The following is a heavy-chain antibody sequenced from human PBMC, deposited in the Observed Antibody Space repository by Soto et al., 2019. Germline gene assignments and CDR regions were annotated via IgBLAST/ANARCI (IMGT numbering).Heavy chain of an antibody. CDR2: IYSGGST. J-gene: IGHJ2*01. V-gene: IGHV3-53*01. Sequence: GGSLRLSCAASGFTVSSNYMSWVRQAPGKGLEWVSVIYSGGSTYYADSVKGRFTISRDNSKNTLYLQMNSLRAEDTAVYYCARDINTAMARGYFDLWGRGTLVTVSS. CDR1: GFTVSSNY. D-gene: IGHD5-18*01. CDR3: ARDINTAMARGYFDL.